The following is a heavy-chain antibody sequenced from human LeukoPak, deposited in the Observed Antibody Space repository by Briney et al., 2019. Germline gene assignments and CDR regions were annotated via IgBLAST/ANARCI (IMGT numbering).Heavy chain of an antibody. D-gene: IGHD3-22*01. CDR3: ARGRLGGYHDY. V-gene: IGHV4-59*01. CDR2: VYSSGNT. CDR1: GGSISSYY. J-gene: IGHJ4*02. Sequence: SETLSLTCTVSGGSISSYYWGWIRQSPGKGLELIGYVYSSGNTNYNPSLKSRVTISVDPSKNQFSLNLSSVSAADTAVYYCARGRLGGYHDYWGQGTLVTVSS.